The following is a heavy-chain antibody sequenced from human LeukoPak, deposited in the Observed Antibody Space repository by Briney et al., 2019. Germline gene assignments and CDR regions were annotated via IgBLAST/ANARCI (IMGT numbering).Heavy chain of an antibody. CDR2: IYSGGGT. V-gene: IGHV4-39*07. CDR3: VRDGGNWDVDY. J-gene: IGHJ4*02. CDR1: GGSLSRGNYF. Sequence: PSETLSLTCTVSGGSLSRGNYFWGWIRQPPGKELEWIGSIYSGGGTHYNPSLNSRLTISADTSKNQFSLNLRSVTAADTAVYFCVRDGGNWDVDYWGQGTLVTVSS. D-gene: IGHD3-16*01.